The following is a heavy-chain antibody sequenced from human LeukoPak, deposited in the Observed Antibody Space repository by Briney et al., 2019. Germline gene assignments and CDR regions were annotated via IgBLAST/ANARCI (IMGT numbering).Heavy chain of an antibody. CDR3: ARVFSYYDSSGPDAFDI. D-gene: IGHD3-22*01. CDR2: INPSGGST. Sequence: ASVKVSCKASGYTFTSYYMHWVRQAPGQGLEWMGIINPSGGSTSYAQKFQGRVTMTRDTSTNTVYMELSSLRSEDTAVYYCARVFSYYDSSGPDAFDIWGQGTMVTVSS. J-gene: IGHJ3*02. V-gene: IGHV1-46*01. CDR1: GYTFTSYY.